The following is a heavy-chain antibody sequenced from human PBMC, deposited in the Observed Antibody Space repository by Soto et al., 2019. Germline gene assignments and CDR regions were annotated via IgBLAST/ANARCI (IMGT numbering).Heavy chain of an antibody. CDR3: VDRHSSDYYVY. V-gene: IGHV3-64*07. CDR2: ISSNGGNT. CDR1: GFTFSSSP. Sequence: EVQLVESGGDLVQPGGSLRLSCAASGFTFSSSPMHWVRQAPGKRPEYVSSISSNGGNTYYADSVKGRFTISRDNSKNSLYLQMGSLRTEDMAVYYWVDRHSSDYYVYWGQGTQVTVSS. D-gene: IGHD3-22*01. J-gene: IGHJ4*02.